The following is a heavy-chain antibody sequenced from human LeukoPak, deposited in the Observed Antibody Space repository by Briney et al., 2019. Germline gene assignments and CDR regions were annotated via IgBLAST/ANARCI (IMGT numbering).Heavy chain of an antibody. D-gene: IGHD6-13*01. J-gene: IGHJ6*02. Sequence: GGSLRLSCAASGFTFSSYWMSWVHQAPGKGLEWVANIKQDGSEKYYVDSVKGRFTISRDNAKNSLYLQMNSLRAEDTAVYYCARASGSSPTSDYYYYYGMDVWGQGTTVTVSS. V-gene: IGHV3-7*01. CDR3: ARASGSSPTSDYYYYYGMDV. CDR2: IKQDGSEK. CDR1: GFTFSSYW.